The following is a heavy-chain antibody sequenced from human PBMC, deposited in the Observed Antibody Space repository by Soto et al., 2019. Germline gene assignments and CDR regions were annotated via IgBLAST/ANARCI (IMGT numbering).Heavy chain of an antibody. CDR1: GFTFSSYW. CDR3: ARGLRNYYGKDA. D-gene: IGHD4-17*01. Sequence: EVQLVESGGALVQPGGSLSLSCAASGFTFSSYWMHWVRQAPGKGLVWVSRINGDGRTTNYADSMRGRFTISRDNARDTRYLQLNSLRAEDTGVYYCARGLRNYYGKDAWGQGTTVTVSS. V-gene: IGHV3-74*01. CDR2: INGDGRTT. J-gene: IGHJ6*02.